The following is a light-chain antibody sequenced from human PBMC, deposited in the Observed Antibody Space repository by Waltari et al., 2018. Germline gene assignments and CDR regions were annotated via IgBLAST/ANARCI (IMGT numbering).Light chain of an antibody. V-gene: IGKV3-15*01. Sequence: EIVMTQSPATLSVSPGERATLSCRASQSVSYNLSWYQPKPGQAPRLLIYGASTRATGSPPRFSGSGSGTEFTLTISSLQSEDFAVYYCQQYNNWPPWTFGQGTKVDIK. CDR3: QQYNNWPPWT. CDR1: QSVSYN. CDR2: GAS. J-gene: IGKJ1*01.